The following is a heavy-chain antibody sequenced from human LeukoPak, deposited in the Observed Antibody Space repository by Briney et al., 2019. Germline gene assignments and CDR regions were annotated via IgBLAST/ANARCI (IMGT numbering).Heavy chain of an antibody. J-gene: IGHJ4*02. V-gene: IGHV3-7*01. Sequence: LTGGSLRLSCAASGFNFGSYWMSWVRQAPGKGLEWVANIKQDGSEKYYVDSVKGRFTISRDNAKNSLYLQMNSLRAEDTAVYYCARTTYSSSWYWGQGTLVTVSS. CDR3: ARTTYSSSWY. CDR2: IKQDGSEK. CDR1: GFNFGSYW. D-gene: IGHD6-13*01.